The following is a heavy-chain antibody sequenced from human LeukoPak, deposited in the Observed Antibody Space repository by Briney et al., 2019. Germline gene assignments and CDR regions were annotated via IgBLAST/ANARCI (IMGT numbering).Heavy chain of an antibody. CDR2: INTNTGNP. V-gene: IGHV7-4-1*02. D-gene: IGHD2-15*01. CDR1: GYTFTSYA. J-gene: IGHJ3*02. Sequence: ASVKVSCKASGYTFTSYAMNWVRQAPGQGLEWMGWINTNTGNPTYAQGFTGRFVFSLDTSVSTAYLQISSLKAEDTAVYYCARAQLRHCSGGSCLFAFDIWGQGTMVTVSS. CDR3: ARAQLRHCSGGSCLFAFDI.